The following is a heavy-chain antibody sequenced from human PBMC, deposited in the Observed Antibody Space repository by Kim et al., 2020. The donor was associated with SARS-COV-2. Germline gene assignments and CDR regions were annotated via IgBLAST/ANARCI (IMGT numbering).Heavy chain of an antibody. Sequence: GESLKISCKGSGYSFTSYWIGWVRQMPGKGLEWMGIIYPGDSDTRYSPSFQGQVTISADKSISTAYLQWSSLKASDTAMYYCARLRRIGSGSERYYYGMDVWGQGTTVTVSS. CDR3: ARLRRIGSGSERYYYGMDV. J-gene: IGHJ6*02. D-gene: IGHD3-3*01. CDR1: GYSFTSYW. CDR2: IYPGDSDT. V-gene: IGHV5-51*01.